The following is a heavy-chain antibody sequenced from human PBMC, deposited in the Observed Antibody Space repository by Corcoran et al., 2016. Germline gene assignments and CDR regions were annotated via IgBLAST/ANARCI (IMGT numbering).Heavy chain of an antibody. CDR1: GESVSSNSDA. D-gene: IGHD5-12*01. CDR2: TYYRSRWYS. J-gene: IGHJ1*01. Sequence: QVQLQQSGPGLVKHSQTLSLTCAISGESVSSNSDAWNWVRMSPSRGLEWLGRTYYRSRWYSDYAVAVKGRITSKEDTSKNQFSLQVNSVTPEDTAVYYCARGPWRFQHWGQGTLVTVSS. V-gene: IGHV6-1*01. CDR3: ARGPWRFQH.